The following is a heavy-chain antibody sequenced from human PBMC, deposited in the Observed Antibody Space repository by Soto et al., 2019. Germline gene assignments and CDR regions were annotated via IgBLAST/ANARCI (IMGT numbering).Heavy chain of an antibody. J-gene: IGHJ4*02. D-gene: IGHD2-15*01. V-gene: IGHV3-33*01. CDR1: GFTFSSYG. CDR3: ARGPYCSGGSCYPPIYFDY. Sequence: GGSLRLSCAASGFTFSSYGMHWVRQAPGKGLEWVAVIWYDGSNKYYADSVKGRFTISRDNSKNTLYLQMNSLRAEDTAVYYCARGPYCSGGSCYPPIYFDYWGQGTLVTVSS. CDR2: IWYDGSNK.